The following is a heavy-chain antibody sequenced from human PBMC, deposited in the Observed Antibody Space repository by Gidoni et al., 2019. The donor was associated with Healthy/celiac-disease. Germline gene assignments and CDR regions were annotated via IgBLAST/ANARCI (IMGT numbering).Heavy chain of an antibody. CDR1: GFTFSSYG. D-gene: IGHD3-3*01. CDR2: IWYDGSNN. J-gene: IGHJ4*02. CDR3: ARDLGFSRPFDY. Sequence: QVQLVESGGGVVQPGRSLSLSCAASGFTFSSYGMPWVRPAPGKGLEWVAVIWYDGSNNYYADSVKGRFTISRDNSKNTLYLQMNSLRAEDTAVYYCARDLGFSRPFDYWGQGTLVTVSS. V-gene: IGHV3-33*01.